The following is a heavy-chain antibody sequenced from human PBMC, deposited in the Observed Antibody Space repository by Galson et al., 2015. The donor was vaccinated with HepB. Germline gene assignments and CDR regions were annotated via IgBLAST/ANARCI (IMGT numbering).Heavy chain of an antibody. V-gene: IGHV3-NL1*01. CDR3: AKEEGTGPAYYFDY. J-gene: IGHJ4*02. D-gene: IGHD1-1*01. CDR1: GFTFSRYG. Sequence: SLRLSCAASGFTFSRYGMHWVRQAPGKGLEWVSVIYSGGSTYYADSVKGRFTISRDNSKNTLYLQMNSLRAEDTAVYYCAKEEGTGPAYYFDYWGRGTLVTVSS. CDR2: IYSGGST.